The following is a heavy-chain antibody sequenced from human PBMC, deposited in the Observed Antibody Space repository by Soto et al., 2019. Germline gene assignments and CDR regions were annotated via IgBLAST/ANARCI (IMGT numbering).Heavy chain of an antibody. CDR3: ASERITIFGVVSTFDY. CDR2: IYYSGST. Sequence: PSETLSLTCTVSGGSISSSSYYCGWIRQPPGKGLEWIGSIYYSGSTYYNPSLKSRVTISVDTSKNQFSLKLSSVTAADTAVYYCASERITIFGVVSTFDYWGQGTLVTVS. CDR1: GGSISSSSYY. D-gene: IGHD3-3*01. V-gene: IGHV4-39*01. J-gene: IGHJ4*02.